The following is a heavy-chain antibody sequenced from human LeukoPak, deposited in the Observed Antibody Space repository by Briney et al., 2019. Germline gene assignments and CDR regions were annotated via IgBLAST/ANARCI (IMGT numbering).Heavy chain of an antibody. Sequence: ASVKVSCKVSGYTFTELSMHWVRQAPGKGLEWMGGFDPEDGETIYAQKFQGRVTMTEDTSTDTAYMELSSLRSEDTAVYYCATLYYYDSSGYSGFIYWGQGTLVTVSS. D-gene: IGHD3-22*01. J-gene: IGHJ4*02. V-gene: IGHV1-24*01. CDR3: ATLYYYDSSGYSGFIY. CDR2: FDPEDGET. CDR1: GYTFTELS.